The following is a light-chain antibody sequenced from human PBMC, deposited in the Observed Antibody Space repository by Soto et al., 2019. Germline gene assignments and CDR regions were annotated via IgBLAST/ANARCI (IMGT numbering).Light chain of an antibody. CDR3: QQHNDYTAVT. CDR2: DAT. V-gene: IGKV1-5*01. J-gene: IGKJ2*01. Sequence: DIQMTQSPSTLSASVGDRVTITCRASQTISSSLAWYQFKPGKAPKLLIFDATTLQTGVPSRFSGSGFGTEFTLTLTGLQPDAFATYYCQQHNDYTAVTFGQGTKLEIK. CDR1: QTISSS.